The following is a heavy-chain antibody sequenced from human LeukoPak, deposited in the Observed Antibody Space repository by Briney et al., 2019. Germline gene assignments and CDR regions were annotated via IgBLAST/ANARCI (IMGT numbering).Heavy chain of an antibody. V-gene: IGHV3-23*01. CDR3: AKGGRGYYYYGMDV. Sequence: GSLRLSCAASGFTFSSYAMSWVRQAPGKGLEWVSAISGSGGSTYYADSVEGRFTISRDNSKNTLYLQMNSLRAEDTAVYYCAKGGRGYYYYGMDVWGQGTTVTVSS. CDR1: GFTFSSYA. D-gene: IGHD3-10*01. CDR2: ISGSGGST. J-gene: IGHJ6*02.